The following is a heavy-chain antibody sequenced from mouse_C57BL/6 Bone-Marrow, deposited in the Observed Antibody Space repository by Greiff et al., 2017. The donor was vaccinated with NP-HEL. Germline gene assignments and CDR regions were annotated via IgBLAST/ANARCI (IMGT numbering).Heavy chain of an antibody. CDR1: GFNIKDDY. D-gene: IGHD1-1*01. CDR3: TGDYYGSSSAWFAY. Sequence: VQLQQSGAELVRPGASVKLSCTASGFNIKDDYMHWVKQRPEQGLEWIGWIDPENGDTEYASKFQGKAPITADTSSNTAYLQLSSLTTEDTAVYYCTGDYYGSSSAWFAYWGQGTLVTVSA. J-gene: IGHJ3*01. V-gene: IGHV14-4*01. CDR2: IDPENGDT.